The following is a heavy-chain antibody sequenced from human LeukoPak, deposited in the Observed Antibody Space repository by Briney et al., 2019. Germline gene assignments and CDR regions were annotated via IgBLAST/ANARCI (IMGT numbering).Heavy chain of an antibody. J-gene: IGHJ4*02. Sequence: QPGGSLRLSCAASGFTFSSYAMDWVRQAPGKGLEWVAVISYEGSNKYYADSVKGRFTISRDISKNTLYLQMNSLRAEDTSVYYCAREPYYDFWSGYYDPVLYFDYWGQGTLVTVSS. CDR1: GFTFSSYA. CDR2: ISYEGSNK. D-gene: IGHD3-3*01. V-gene: IGHV3-30*01. CDR3: AREPYYDFWSGYYDPVLYFDY.